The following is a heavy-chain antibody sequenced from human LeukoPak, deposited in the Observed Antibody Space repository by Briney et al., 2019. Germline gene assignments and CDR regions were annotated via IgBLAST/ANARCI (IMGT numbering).Heavy chain of an antibody. D-gene: IGHD4-23*01. CDR2: FDPEDGET. CDR3: ASRDYGGNFYRI. J-gene: IGHJ4*02. Sequence: ASVTVSCKVSGYTLTELSMHWVRQAPGKGLEWMGGFDPEDGETIYAQKFQGRVTMTEDTSTDTAYMELSSLRSEDTAVYYCASRDYGGNFYRIWGQGTLVTVSS. V-gene: IGHV1-24*01. CDR1: GYTLTELS.